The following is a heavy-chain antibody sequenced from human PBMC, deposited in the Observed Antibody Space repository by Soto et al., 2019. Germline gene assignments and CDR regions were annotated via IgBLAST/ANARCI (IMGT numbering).Heavy chain of an antibody. V-gene: IGHV1-2*02. CDR3: ARVGPAGWFDP. J-gene: IGHJ5*02. Sequence: QVHLVQSGAEVKKPGASVKVSCKASGYSFTDYYMHWVRQAPGQGLEWMGWINTKTGGTKYAQRVQGRVTITGDTSINTAYMELSRLRSDDTAVYYSARVGPAGWFDPWGQGTVVTVSS. CDR2: INTKTGGT. CDR1: GYSFTDYY.